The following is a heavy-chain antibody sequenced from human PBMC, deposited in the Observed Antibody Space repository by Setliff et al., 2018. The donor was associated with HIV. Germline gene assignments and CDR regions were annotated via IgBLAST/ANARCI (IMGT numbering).Heavy chain of an antibody. J-gene: IGHJ6*03. CDR3: ARDKVYYYMDV. Sequence: SETLSLTCPVSVGFISSSSYYWGWIRKPPGKGLEWIGSIYYSGSTYYNPSLKSRITISVDTSNNQFSLRLSSVTAADTAVYYCARDKVYYYMDVWGKGITVTVSS. V-gene: IGHV4-39*07. CDR1: VGFISSSSYY. CDR2: IYYSGST.